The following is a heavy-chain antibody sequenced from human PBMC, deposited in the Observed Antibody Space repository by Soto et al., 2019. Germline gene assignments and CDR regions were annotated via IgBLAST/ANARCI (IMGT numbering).Heavy chain of an antibody. CDR2: VTAGVNT. CDR3: AKASAIGKSDGMDV. V-gene: IGHV3-23*01. D-gene: IGHD1-26*01. J-gene: IGHJ6*02. Sequence: GGSLRLSCGASGFTFSSYAMYWVRQAPGKGLECVSTVTAGVNTYYADSVKGRFTISRDNSKNSLYLQMSSLRADDTAVYYCAKASAIGKSDGMDVWGQGTTVTVSS. CDR1: GFTFSSYA.